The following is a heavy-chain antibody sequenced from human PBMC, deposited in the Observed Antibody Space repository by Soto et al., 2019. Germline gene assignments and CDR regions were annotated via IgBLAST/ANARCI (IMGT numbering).Heavy chain of an antibody. CDR2: ISYDGSNK. V-gene: IGHV3-30-3*01. CDR1: GFTFSSYA. Sequence: QVQLVESGGGVVQPGRSLRLSCAASGFTFSSYAMHWVRQAPDKGLEWVAVISYDGSNKYYADSVKGRFTISRDNSKNTLYLQMNSLRAEDTAVYYCAVDGGNLGDYWGQGTLVTVSS. J-gene: IGHJ4*02. D-gene: IGHD2-21*02. CDR3: AVDGGNLGDY.